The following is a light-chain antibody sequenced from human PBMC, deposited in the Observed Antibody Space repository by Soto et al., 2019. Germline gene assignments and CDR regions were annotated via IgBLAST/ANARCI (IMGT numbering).Light chain of an antibody. CDR2: EGN. J-gene: IGLJ1*01. CDR3: CSYATSSTYV. Sequence: QSVLTQPASVSGSPGQSITISCTGASSDVGTFSLVSWYQQHPGKAPKLIIYEGNKRPSGVSSRFSGFKSGDTVSLTVSGLQAEDEADYYCCSYATSSTYVFGTGTEVTVL. V-gene: IGLV2-23*01. CDR1: SSDVGTFSL.